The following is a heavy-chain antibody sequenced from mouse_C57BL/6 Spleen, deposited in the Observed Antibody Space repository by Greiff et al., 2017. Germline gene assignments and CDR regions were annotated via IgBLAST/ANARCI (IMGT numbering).Heavy chain of an antibody. Sequence: QVQLQQPGAELVMPGASVKLSCKASGYTFTSYWMHWVKQRPGQGLEWIGEIDPSDSYTNYNQKFKGKSTLTVDKSSSTAYMQLSSLTSEDSAVYYCARRGSKSYYARDYWGQGTSVTVSS. CDR2: IDPSDSYT. D-gene: IGHD2-5*01. CDR1: GYTFTSYW. V-gene: IGHV1-69*01. J-gene: IGHJ4*01. CDR3: ARRGSKSYYARDY.